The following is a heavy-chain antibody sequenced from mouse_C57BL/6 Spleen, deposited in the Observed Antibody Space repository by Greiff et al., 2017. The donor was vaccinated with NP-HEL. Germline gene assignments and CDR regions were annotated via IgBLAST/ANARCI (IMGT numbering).Heavy chain of an antibody. J-gene: IGHJ1*03. CDR1: GYSFTDYN. Sequence: VQLQQSGPELVKPGASVKISCKASGYSFTDYNMNWVKQSNGKSLEWIGVINPNYGTTSYKQKFKGKATLTVDQSSSTAYMQLNSLTSEDSAVYYCARQGYYYGSSYRYFDVWSTGTTVTVAS. CDR3: ARQGYYYGSSYRYFDV. V-gene: IGHV1-39*01. CDR2: INPNYGTT. D-gene: IGHD1-1*01.